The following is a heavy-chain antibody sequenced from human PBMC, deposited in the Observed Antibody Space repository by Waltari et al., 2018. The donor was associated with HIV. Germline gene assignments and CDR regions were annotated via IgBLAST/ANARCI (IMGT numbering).Heavy chain of an antibody. D-gene: IGHD6-13*01. CDR3: ARDASSWQFAGDAFDI. Sequence: QVQLQESGPGLVKPSQTLSLTCTVSGGSINSGTYYWSWIRQHPGKGLEWIGYIYYSGTTYYNPSLRSRVTISLDTSKNQFSLKLTSVTAADTAVYYCARDASSWQFAGDAFDIWGQGTMVTVSS. J-gene: IGHJ3*02. CDR1: GGSINSGTYY. CDR2: IYYSGTT. V-gene: IGHV4-31*03.